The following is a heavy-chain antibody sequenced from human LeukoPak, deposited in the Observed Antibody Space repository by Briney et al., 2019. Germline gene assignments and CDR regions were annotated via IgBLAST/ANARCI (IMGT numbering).Heavy chain of an antibody. J-gene: IGHJ6*02. CDR3: ARERVYNGGLSDYYCGMDV. CDR1: GGSISSYY. Sequence: SETLSLTCTVSGGSISSYYWTWIRQPPGKGLEWIGYIYYSGTTYYSPSLKSRVTISLDTSKNKFSLKLSSVTAADTAVYYCARERVYNGGLSDYYCGMDVWGQGTTVTVS. CDR2: IYYSGTT. V-gene: IGHV4-59*01. D-gene: IGHD6-19*01.